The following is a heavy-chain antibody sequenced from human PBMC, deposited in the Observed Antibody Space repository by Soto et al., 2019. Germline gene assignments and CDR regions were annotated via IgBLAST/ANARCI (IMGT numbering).Heavy chain of an antibody. CDR1: GFTFSSYA. J-gene: IGHJ6*02. CDR2: ISGSGGST. CDR3: ASTLAMSPQYYYYGMDV. V-gene: IGHV3-23*01. Sequence: HPGGSLRLSCAASGFTFSSYAMSWVRQAPGKGLEWVSAISGSGGSTYYADSVKGRFTISRDNSKNTLYLQMNSLRAEDTAVYYSASTLAMSPQYYYYGMDVWGQGTTVTVSS.